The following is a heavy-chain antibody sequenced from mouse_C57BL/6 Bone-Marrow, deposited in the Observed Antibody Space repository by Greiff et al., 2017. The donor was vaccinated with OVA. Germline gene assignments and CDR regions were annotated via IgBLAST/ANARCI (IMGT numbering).Heavy chain of an antibody. Sequence: EVQLQQSGPGLVKPSQSLSLTCSVTGYSITSGYYWNWIRQFPGNKLEWMGYISYDGSNNYNPSLKNRISITRDTSKNQFFLKLNSVTTEDTATYYCARTGYDGYYYVYWYFDVWGTGTTVTVSS. CDR3: ARTGYDGYYYVYWYFDV. J-gene: IGHJ1*03. CDR1: GYSITSGYY. V-gene: IGHV3-6*01. D-gene: IGHD2-3*01. CDR2: ISYDGSN.